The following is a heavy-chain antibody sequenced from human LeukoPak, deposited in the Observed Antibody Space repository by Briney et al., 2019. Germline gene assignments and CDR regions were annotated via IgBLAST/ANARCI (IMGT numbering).Heavy chain of an antibody. Sequence: SETLSLTCTVSGGSISSGGYYWSWIRQHPGKGLEWIGYIYYSGSTYYNPSLKSRVTISVDTSKNQFSLKLGSVTAADTAVYYCARAGYSSSWYIIDYYGMDVWGQGTTVTVSS. D-gene: IGHD6-13*01. J-gene: IGHJ6*02. CDR2: IYYSGST. V-gene: IGHV4-31*03. CDR3: ARAGYSSSWYIIDYYGMDV. CDR1: GGSISSGGYY.